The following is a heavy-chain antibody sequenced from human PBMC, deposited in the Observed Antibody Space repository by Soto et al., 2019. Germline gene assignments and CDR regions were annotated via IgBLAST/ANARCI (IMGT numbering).Heavy chain of an antibody. D-gene: IGHD6-13*01. J-gene: IGHJ6*03. CDR1: GGSISSYY. CDR2: IYYSGST. Sequence: SETLSLTCTVSGGSISSYYWSWIRQPPGKGLEWIGYIYYSGSTNYNPSLKSRVTISVDTSKNQFSLKLSSVTAADTAVYYCARHNSAAAGPPRSYYYYYYMDVWGKGTTVTVSS. V-gene: IGHV4-59*08. CDR3: ARHNSAAAGPPRSYYYYYYMDV.